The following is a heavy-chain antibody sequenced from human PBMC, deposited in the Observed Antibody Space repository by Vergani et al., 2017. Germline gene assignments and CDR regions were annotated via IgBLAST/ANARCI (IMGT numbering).Heavy chain of an antibody. Sequence: EVQLEESGGGLVLPGRSLRLSCVASGFTSAGYAMHWVRGARGEGVGWVSGISWNNNSIGYADSVKGRFTISRDNAKNSLYLQMKRLRTEDTALYYCAKDLGTSSGGGGFDPWGQGTLVTVSS. V-gene: IGHV3-9*02. CDR2: ISWNNNSI. CDR1: GFTSAGYA. D-gene: IGHD6-6*01. J-gene: IGHJ5*02. CDR3: AKDLGTSSGGGGFDP.